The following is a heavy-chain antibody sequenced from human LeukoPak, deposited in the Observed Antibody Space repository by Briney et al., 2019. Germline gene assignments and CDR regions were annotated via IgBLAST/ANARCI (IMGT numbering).Heavy chain of an antibody. CDR3: ARIRRRTGTTMAYNWFDP. CDR1: GYTFTSYD. D-gene: IGHD1-1*01. V-gene: IGHV1-8*01. CDR2: MNPNSGNT. Sequence: ASVKVSCKASGYTFTSYDINWVRQATGQGLEWMGWMNPNSGNTGYAQKFQGRVTMTRNTSISTAYMELSSLRSEDTAVYYCARIRRRTGTTMAYNWFDPWGQGTLVTVSS. J-gene: IGHJ5*02.